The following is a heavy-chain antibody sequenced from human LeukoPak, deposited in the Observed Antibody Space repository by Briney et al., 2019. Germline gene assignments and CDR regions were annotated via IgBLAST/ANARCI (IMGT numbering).Heavy chain of an antibody. CDR3: ARGVGFSDTAYDAFDI. Sequence: SETLSLTCSVSGGSISTYHWTWIRQPPGKGLEWIGYIYYSGSTKNNPSLKSRVTISVDTSKNQFSLNLSSVTAADTAVYYCARGVGFSDTAYDAFDIWGQGTMVTVSS. J-gene: IGHJ3*02. D-gene: IGHD5-18*01. CDR1: GGSISTYH. V-gene: IGHV4-59*01. CDR2: IYYSGST.